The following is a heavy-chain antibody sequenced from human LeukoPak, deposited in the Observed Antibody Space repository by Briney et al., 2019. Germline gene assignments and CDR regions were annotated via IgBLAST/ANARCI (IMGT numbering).Heavy chain of an antibody. J-gene: IGHJ3*02. D-gene: IGHD6-13*01. CDR1: GGSISSSSYY. CDR2: IYYSGST. CDR3: ARPGYSRDHDAFDI. V-gene: IGHV4-39*01. Sequence: PSETLSLICTVSGGSISSSSYYWGWTRQPPGKGLEWIGSIYYSGSTYYNPSLKSRVTISVDTSKNQFSLKLSSVTAADTAVYYCARPGYSRDHDAFDIWGQGTMVTVSS.